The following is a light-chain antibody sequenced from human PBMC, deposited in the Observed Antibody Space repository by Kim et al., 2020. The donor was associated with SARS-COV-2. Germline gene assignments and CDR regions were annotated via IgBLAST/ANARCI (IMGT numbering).Light chain of an antibody. J-gene: IGLJ1*01. CDR2: KDN. V-gene: IGLV3-25*03. CDR1: TLPEKQ. Sequence: VAPAQTDRITCSGDTLPEKQTYWYQQKSGQAPLLVIYKDNERPSGIPGRFSGSSSGTTVTLTISGVQAEDDADYYCQSADGSGTYVFGTGTKVTVL. CDR3: QSADGSGTYV.